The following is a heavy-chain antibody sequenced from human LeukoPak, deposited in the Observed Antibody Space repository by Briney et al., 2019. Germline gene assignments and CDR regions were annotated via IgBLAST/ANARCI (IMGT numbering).Heavy chain of an antibody. J-gene: IGHJ6*03. V-gene: IGHV4-59*01. Sequence: PSETLSLTCTVSGGSISSYYWSWIRQPPGKGLEWIGYIYYSGSTNYNPSLKSRVTISVDTSKNQYSLKLSPVTAADTGVYYCARVDYYYYMEVWGKGTTVTVSS. CDR1: GGSISSYY. CDR2: IYYSGST. CDR3: ARVDYYYYMEV.